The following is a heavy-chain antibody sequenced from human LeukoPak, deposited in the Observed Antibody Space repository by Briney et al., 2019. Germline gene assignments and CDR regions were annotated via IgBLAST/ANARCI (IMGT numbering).Heavy chain of an antibody. CDR3: AKGEGYCSSTSCLADNWFDP. CDR2: IWYDGSNK. D-gene: IGHD2-2*01. V-gene: IGHV3-30*02. J-gene: IGHJ5*02. CDR1: GVTFSSYG. Sequence: GGSLRLSCAASGVTFSSYGMHWVRHAPGKGLEWVAVIWYDGSNKYYADSVKGRFTISRDNSKNTLYLQMNSLRAEDTAVYYCAKGEGYCSSTSCLADNWFDPWGQGTLVTVSS.